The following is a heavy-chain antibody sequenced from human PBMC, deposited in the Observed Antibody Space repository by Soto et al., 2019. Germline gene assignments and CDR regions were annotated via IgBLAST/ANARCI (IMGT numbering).Heavy chain of an antibody. CDR1: GYTFTSYA. V-gene: IGHV1-3*01. CDR3: ARESEKDIVVVPAAITPHSGFDP. CDR2: INAGNGNT. D-gene: IGHD2-2*02. Sequence: ASVKVSCKASGYTFTSYAMHWVRQAPGQRLEWMGWINAGNGNTKYSQKFQGRVTITRDTSASTAYMELSNLRSEDTAVYYCARESEKDIVVVPAAITPHSGFDPWGQGTLVTVSS. J-gene: IGHJ5*02.